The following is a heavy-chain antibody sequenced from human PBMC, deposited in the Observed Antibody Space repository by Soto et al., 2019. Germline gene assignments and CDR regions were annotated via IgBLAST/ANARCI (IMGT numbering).Heavy chain of an antibody. J-gene: IGHJ4*02. D-gene: IGHD3-22*01. V-gene: IGHV2-5*02. CDR3: ARGDSTGYYPH. CDR1: GFSLNTRGVG. Sequence: QITLKESGPPLVKPTQTLTLTCTFSGFSLNTRGVGVGWIRQPPGKALEWLALIYWDDEKRYSPSLNNRLSITQDTPNNQVVLRLTKLDPVDPATYYCARGDSTGYYPHWGQGALVTVSS. CDR2: IYWDDEK.